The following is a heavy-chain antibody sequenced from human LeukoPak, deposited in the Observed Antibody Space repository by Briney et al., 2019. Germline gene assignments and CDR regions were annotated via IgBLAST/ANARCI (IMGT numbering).Heavy chain of an antibody. J-gene: IGHJ4*02. Sequence: GGSLRLSCAASGFTFSTYSMNWVRQAPGKGLEWVSYISTSSSTMYYADSVKGRFTISRDNARNSLYLQMNSLRAEDTAVYYCAKDQLNRFCSGGSCSITHDYWGQGTLVTVSS. CDR3: AKDQLNRFCSGGSCSITHDY. CDR2: ISTSSSTM. CDR1: GFTFSTYS. D-gene: IGHD2-15*01. V-gene: IGHV3-48*01.